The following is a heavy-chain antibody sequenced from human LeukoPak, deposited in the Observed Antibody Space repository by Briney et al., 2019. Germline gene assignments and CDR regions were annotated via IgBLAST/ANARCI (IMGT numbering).Heavy chain of an antibody. V-gene: IGHV3-21*01. J-gene: IGHJ6*02. D-gene: IGHD5-18*01. Sequence: GGSLRLSCAASGFTFSSYSMNWVRQAPGKGLEWVSSISSSSSYIYYADSVKGRFTISRDNAKNSLYLRMNSLRAEDTAVYYCARDPQGGGYSTYYYGMDVWGQGTTVTVSS. CDR2: ISSSSSYI. CDR1: GFTFSSYS. CDR3: ARDPQGGGYSTYYYGMDV.